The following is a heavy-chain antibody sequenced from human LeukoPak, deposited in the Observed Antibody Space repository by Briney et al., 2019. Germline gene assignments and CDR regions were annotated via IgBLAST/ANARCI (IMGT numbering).Heavy chain of an antibody. CDR3: ARAGEYDFWGGTSFDI. CDR1: GGSISSYY. CDR2: IYYSGST. D-gene: IGHD3-3*01. J-gene: IGHJ3*02. Sequence: SETLSLTCTVSGGSISSYYWSWIRQPPGKGLEWIGYIYYSGSTNYNPSLKSRVTISVDTSKNQFSLKLSSVTAADTAVYYCARAGEYDFWGGTSFDIWGQGTMVTVSS. V-gene: IGHV4-59*01.